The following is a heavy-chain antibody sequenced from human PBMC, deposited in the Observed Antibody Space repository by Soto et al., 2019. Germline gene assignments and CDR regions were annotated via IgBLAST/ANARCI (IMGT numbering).Heavy chain of an antibody. D-gene: IGHD6-19*01. J-gene: IGHJ6*02. CDR2: IYYSGST. Sequence: PSETLSLTCTVRGGPISSSSYYWGWIRQPPGKGLEWIGSIYYSGSTYYNPSLKSRVTISVDTSKNQFSLKLSSVTAADTAVYYCARVSAGYYYYGMDVWGQGTTVT. CDR1: GGPISSSSYY. CDR3: ARVSAGYYYYGMDV. V-gene: IGHV4-39*01.